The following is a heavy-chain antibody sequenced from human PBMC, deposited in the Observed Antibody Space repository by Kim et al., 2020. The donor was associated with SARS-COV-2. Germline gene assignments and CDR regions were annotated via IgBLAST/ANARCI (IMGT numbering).Heavy chain of an antibody. CDR2: ISGTGTDT. CDR1: GFTFSNVA. Sequence: GGSLRLSCAVSGFTFSNVAMNWVRQAPGKGLEWVSAISGTGTDTYYADSVKGRVTISRDISKNTLYLEMNSLRAEGTALYYCVKDVWGYAGMDVWGQGTTVTVS. D-gene: IGHD3-16*01. V-gene: IGHV3-23*01. CDR3: VKDVWGYAGMDV. J-gene: IGHJ6*02.